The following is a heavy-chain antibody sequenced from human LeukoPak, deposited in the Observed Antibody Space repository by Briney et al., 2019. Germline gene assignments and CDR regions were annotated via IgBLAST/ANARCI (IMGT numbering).Heavy chain of an antibody. Sequence: HPGGSLRLSCAASGFTFSNYGMHWVRQAPGKGLEWVAVIWYDGSNKYYADSVKGRFTISRDNSKNTLYLQMNSLRAEDTAVYYCARDQHYDFWSGYSPNPDYWGQGTLVTVSS. CDR2: IWYDGSNK. CDR3: ARDQHYDFWSGYSPNPDY. CDR1: GFTFSNYG. V-gene: IGHV3-33*08. J-gene: IGHJ4*02. D-gene: IGHD3-3*01.